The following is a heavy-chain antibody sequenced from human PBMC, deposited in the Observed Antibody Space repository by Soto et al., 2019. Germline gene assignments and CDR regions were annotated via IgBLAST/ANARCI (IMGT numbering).Heavy chain of an antibody. CDR3: EMTYYYDSSGYWGASDI. J-gene: IGHJ3*02. D-gene: IGHD3-22*01. CDR2: IYPSDSDT. V-gene: IGHV5-51*01. CDR1: GYSFTSYW. Sequence: GESLKISCKASGYSFTSYWIGWVRQMPGKGLEWMGIIYPSDSDTRYSPSFQGQVTISVDKSISTAYLQWNSLKASDTAMYYCEMTYYYDSSGYWGASDIWGQGTMVTDSS.